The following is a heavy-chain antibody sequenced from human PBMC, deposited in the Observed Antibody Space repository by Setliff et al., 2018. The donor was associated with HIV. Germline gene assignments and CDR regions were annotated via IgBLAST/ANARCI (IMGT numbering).Heavy chain of an antibody. CDR1: GGSISSYY. D-gene: IGHD3-10*01. CDR3: ARAYFGSGIYY. Sequence: SETLSLTCTVSGGSISSYYWGWIRQPPGKGLEWLGHIYSSGSTNYNPSLKSRVTISVDTSKNQFSLKLYSVTAADTAMYYCARAYFGSGIYYWGQGTLVTVSS. J-gene: IGHJ4*02. CDR2: IYSSGST. V-gene: IGHV4-4*09.